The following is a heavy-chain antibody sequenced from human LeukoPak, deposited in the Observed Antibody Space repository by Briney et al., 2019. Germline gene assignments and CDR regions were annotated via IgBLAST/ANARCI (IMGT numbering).Heavy chain of an antibody. CDR3: AKFGRSSIVKRRGHYWYFDL. V-gene: IGHV3-23*01. D-gene: IGHD1-1*01. CDR1: GFTFSSYG. CDR2: ISDSGGST. J-gene: IGHJ2*01. Sequence: PGGSLRLSCAASGFTFSSYGMSWVRQAPGKGLEWVSSISDSGGSTYYADSVKGRFIISRDNSKNTLYVQMNSLRAEDTAVYYCAKFGRSSIVKRRGHYWYFDLWGRGTLVTVSS.